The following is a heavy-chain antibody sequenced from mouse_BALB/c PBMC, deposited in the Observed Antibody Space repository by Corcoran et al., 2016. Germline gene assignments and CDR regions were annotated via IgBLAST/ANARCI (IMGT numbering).Heavy chain of an antibody. CDR3: ARDYDSSFDY. CDR2: INPYNDGT. V-gene: IGHV1-26*01. D-gene: IGHD2-4*01. J-gene: IGHJ2*01. Sequence: EVQLQQSGPELVKPGASVKMSCKASGYTFTDYDMKWVKQRHGQSLEWIGDINPYNDGTKYKQKFKGKATLTADKSSSTAYMQLSSLTSEDSAVYYCARDYDSSFDYWGQGTTLTVSS. CDR1: GYTFTDYD.